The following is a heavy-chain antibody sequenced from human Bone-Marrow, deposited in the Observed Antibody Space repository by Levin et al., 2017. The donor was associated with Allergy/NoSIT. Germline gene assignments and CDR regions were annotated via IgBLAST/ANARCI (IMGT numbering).Heavy chain of an antibody. Sequence: KPSETLSLTCSVSGASISSYYCTWIRQPPGKGLEWIGNIYYGGGTNYNPSLESRVTMSVDTSKNQFSLKLTSVTAADTAVYYSARVLYSSYYGGLDVWGQGTTVTVSS. CDR2: IYYGGGT. D-gene: IGHD3-22*01. CDR3: ARVLYSSYYGGLDV. J-gene: IGHJ6*02. V-gene: IGHV4-59*01. CDR1: GASISSYY.